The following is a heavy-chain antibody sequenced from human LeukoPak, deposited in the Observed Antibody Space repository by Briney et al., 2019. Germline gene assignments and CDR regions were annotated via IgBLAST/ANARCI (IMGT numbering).Heavy chain of an antibody. V-gene: IGHV3-30-3*01. J-gene: IGHJ6*02. CDR3: ARERYCGMDV. Sequence: GGSLRLSCAASGFTFSSYAMHWVRKAPGKGLEWVAVISYDGSNKYYADSVKGRFTISRDNSKNTLYLQMNSLRAEDTAVYYCARERYCGMDVWGQGTTVTVSS. CDR2: ISYDGSNK. CDR1: GFTFSSYA.